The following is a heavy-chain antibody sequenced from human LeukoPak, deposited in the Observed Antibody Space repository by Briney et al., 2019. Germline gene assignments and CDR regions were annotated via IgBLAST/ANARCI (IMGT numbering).Heavy chain of an antibody. J-gene: IGHJ4*02. CDR1: GFTLSSYW. Sequence: GGSLRLSCAASGFTLSSYWMHWVRQAPGKGLVWVSRITGDGSGANYADSVKGRFTISRDNAKNTLYLQMNSLRAEDTAIYYCARFAVTTAGDYWGQGTLVTVSS. CDR3: ARFAVTTAGDY. CDR2: ITGDGSGA. D-gene: IGHD1-1*01. V-gene: IGHV3-74*01.